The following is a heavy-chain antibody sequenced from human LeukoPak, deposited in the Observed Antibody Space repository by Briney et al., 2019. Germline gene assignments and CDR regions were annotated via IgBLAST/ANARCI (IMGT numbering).Heavy chain of an antibody. Sequence: PGGSLRLSCAASGFSFSSYNMNWVRQAPGRGLEWVANIRYDGSEKYYVDSVKGRFTISRDNAKNSLYLQMNSLTAEDTAVYYCARDNILTGLTGGQGTLVTVSS. D-gene: IGHD3-9*01. CDR1: GFSFSSYN. J-gene: IGHJ4*02. CDR3: ARDNILTGLT. CDR2: IRYDGSEK. V-gene: IGHV3-7*01.